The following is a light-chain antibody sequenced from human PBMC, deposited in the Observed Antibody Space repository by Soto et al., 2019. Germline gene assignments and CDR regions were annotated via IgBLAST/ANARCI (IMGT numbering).Light chain of an antibody. Sequence: EIGMTQSPATLSVSPGERATLSCSASQSISTELAWYQQKPGQPPRLLIYSASTRATGVPARFTGSGSGSEFNLTISGLQSEDFAVYYCQQGHNWPLTFGQGTRLEI. CDR2: SAS. J-gene: IGKJ2*01. V-gene: IGKV3-15*01. CDR1: QSISTE. CDR3: QQGHNWPLT.